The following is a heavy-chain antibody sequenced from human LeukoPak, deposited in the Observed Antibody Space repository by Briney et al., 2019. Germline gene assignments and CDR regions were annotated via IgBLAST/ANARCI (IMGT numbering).Heavy chain of an antibody. CDR2: IYYSGST. CDR3: ARAQRYYDSSGYYYVHGVFDY. J-gene: IGHJ4*02. V-gene: IGHV4-39*01. Sequence: WVRQPPGKGLEWIGSIYYSGSTYYNPSLKSRVTISVDTSKNQFSLKLSSVTAADTAVYYCARAQRYYDSSGYYYVHGVFDYWGQGTLVTVSS. D-gene: IGHD3-22*01.